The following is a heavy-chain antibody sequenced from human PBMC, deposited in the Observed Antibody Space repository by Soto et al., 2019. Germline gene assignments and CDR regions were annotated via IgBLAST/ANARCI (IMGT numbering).Heavy chain of an antibody. CDR2: IYHSGTT. CDR3: ARTSRYYYYGMDV. CDR1: GGSISSGGYY. J-gene: IGHJ6*02. V-gene: IGHV4-31*03. Sequence: SETLSLTCTVSGGSISSGGYYWSWIRQHPGKGLEWIGYIYHSGTTYYNPSLKSRVTISVDTSKNQFSLKLSSVTAADTAVYYCARTSRYYYYGMDVWGQGTTVTVSS.